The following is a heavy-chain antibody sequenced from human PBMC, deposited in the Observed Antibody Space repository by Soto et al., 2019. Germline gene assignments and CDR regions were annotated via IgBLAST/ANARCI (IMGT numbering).Heavy chain of an antibody. CDR2: ISAYNGNT. CDR3: APSIAVAGTAPMLVY. D-gene: IGHD6-19*01. CDR1: GYTFTSYG. J-gene: IGHJ4*02. Sequence: VSCKASGYTFTSYGISWVRQAPGQGLEWMGWISAYNGNTNYAQKLQGRVTMTTDTSTSTAYMELRSLRSDDTAVYYCAPSIAVAGTAPMLVYWGQGTLVTVSS. V-gene: IGHV1-18*01.